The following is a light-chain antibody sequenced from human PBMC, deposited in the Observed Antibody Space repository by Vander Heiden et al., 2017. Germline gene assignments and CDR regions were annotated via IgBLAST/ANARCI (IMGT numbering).Light chain of an antibody. V-gene: IGLV4-69*02. CDR2: VNSDGSH. CDR3: QTRGTGIV. J-gene: IGLJ3*02. Sequence: QLGLTQSPSASASLGTWVKLTCTLSSGHSTYAIAWHQQQPAKGPRYLMKVNSDGSHTKGDGIPDRSSCSSSATERYLTITSLQSEDEAYYYCQTRGTGIVFGGGTKLTVL. CDR1: SGHSTYA.